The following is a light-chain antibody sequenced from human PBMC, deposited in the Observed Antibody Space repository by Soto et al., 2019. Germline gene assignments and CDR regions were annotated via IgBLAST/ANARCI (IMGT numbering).Light chain of an antibody. CDR1: QSLLHSNGYNY. CDR2: LGS. V-gene: IGKV2-28*01. CDR3: MQALQTPLP. J-gene: IGKJ4*01. Sequence: DVLMTQSPLSLPVTPAEPASISCRSSQSLLHSNGYNYLDWYLQKPGQSPQLLIYLGSNRASGVPDRFSGSGSGTDFTLKISRVEAEDVGVYYCMQALQTPLPFGGGTKVDIK.